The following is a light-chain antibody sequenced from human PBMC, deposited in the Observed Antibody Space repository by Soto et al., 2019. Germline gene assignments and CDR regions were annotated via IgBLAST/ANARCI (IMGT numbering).Light chain of an antibody. CDR3: QHFNSYPWT. J-gene: IGKJ1*01. CDR1: QSISSW. Sequence: DIQITQSPSTLSASVGDRVTITCRASQSISSWLAWYPQKPGKAPKLLINKASSLESGVPSRFSGSGAGTEFTLTISSLQPDDFATYYCQHFNSYPWTFGQGTKVDIK. CDR2: KAS. V-gene: IGKV1-5*03.